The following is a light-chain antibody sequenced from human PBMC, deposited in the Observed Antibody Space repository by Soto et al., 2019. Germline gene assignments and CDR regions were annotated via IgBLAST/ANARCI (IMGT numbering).Light chain of an antibody. Sequence: ETVLTQSPGTLSLSPGERATLSCRASQTIRNNYLAWYRQTPGQAPRVLIYGASNRAAGIADRFSGSGSGTDFTLINSRLEPEDFALYYCQQYAGSPWTFGHGTKVEIK. CDR2: GAS. CDR3: QQYAGSPWT. J-gene: IGKJ1*01. CDR1: QTIRNNY. V-gene: IGKV3-20*01.